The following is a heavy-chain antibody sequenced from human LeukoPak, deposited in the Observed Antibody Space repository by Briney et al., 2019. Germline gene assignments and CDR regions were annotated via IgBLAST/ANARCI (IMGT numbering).Heavy chain of an antibody. V-gene: IGHV4-34*01. D-gene: IGHD3-10*01. Sequence: SETLSLTCAVYGGSFSGYYWSWIRQPPGKGLEWIGEINHSGSTNYNPSLKSRVTISVDTSKNQFSLKLSSVTAADTAVYYCAKEFAVWFGEFNFPHIWFDPWGQGTLVTVSS. CDR1: GGSFSGYY. J-gene: IGHJ5*02. CDR2: INHSGST. CDR3: AKEFAVWFGEFNFPHIWFDP.